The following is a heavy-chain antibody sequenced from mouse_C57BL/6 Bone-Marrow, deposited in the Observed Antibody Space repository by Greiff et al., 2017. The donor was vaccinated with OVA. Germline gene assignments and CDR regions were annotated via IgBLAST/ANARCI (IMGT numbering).Heavy chain of an antibody. CDR2: IDPSDSYT. D-gene: IGHD1-1*01. J-gene: IGHJ4*01. CDR1: GYTFTSYW. CDR3: ARGFYYYGSMDY. V-gene: IGHV1-50*01. Sequence: QVQLQQPGAELVKPGASVKLSCKASGYTFTSYWMQWVKQRPGQGLEWIGEIDPSDSYTNYNQKLKGKATLTVDTSSSTAYMQLSSLTSEDSAVYYCARGFYYYGSMDYWGQGTSVTVSS.